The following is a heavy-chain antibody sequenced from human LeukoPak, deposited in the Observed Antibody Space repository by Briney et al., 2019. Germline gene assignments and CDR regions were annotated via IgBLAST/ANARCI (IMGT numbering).Heavy chain of an antibody. V-gene: IGHV4-59*01. CDR1: GGSISSYY. D-gene: IGHD3-3*01. J-gene: IGHJ5*02. CDR2: IYYSGST. Sequence: PSETLSLTCTVSGGSISSYYWSWIRQPPGKGPEWIGYIYYSGSTNYNPSLKSRVTISVDTSKNQFSLKLSSVTAADTAVYYCARGPITTLFDPWGQGTLVTVSS. CDR3: ARGPITTLFDP.